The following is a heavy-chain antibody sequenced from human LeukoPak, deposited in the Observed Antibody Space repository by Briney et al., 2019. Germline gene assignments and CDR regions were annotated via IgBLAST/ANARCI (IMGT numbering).Heavy chain of an antibody. CDR2: IYYSGST. CDR1: GGSFSDHY. V-gene: IGHV4-59*11. CDR3: ARYARGVDV. J-gene: IGHJ6*02. D-gene: IGHD2-8*01. Sequence: SETLSLTCCVSGGSFSDHYWSWIRQPPGKGLEWIGYIYYSGSTNYNPSLKSRVTISVDTSKNQFSLKLSSVTAADTAVYYCARYARGVDVWGQGTTVTVSS.